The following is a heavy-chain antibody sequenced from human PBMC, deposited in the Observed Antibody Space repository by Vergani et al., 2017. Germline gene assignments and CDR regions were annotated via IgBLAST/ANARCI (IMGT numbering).Heavy chain of an antibody. J-gene: IGHJ4*02. CDR1: GGSISSYY. CDR3: ARDGDYGDYGGFDY. D-gene: IGHD4-17*01. Sequence: QVQLQESVPGLVKPSETLSLTCTVSGGSISSYYWSWIRQPPGKGLEWIGYIYYSGSTNYNPSLKSRVTISVDTSKNQFSLKLSSVTAADTAVYYCARDGDYGDYGGFDYWGQGTLVTVSS. CDR2: IYYSGST. V-gene: IGHV4-59*01.